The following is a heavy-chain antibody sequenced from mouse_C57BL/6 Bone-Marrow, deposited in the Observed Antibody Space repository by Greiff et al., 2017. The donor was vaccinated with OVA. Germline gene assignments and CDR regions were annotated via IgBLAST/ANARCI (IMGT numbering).Heavy chain of an antibody. CDR1: GYTFTSYG. J-gene: IGHJ2*01. CDR3: ARAGWLYYFDY. Sequence: QVQLQQSGAELARPGASVKLSCKASGYTFTSYGISWVKQRTGQGLEWIGKIYPRSGNTYYNEKFKGKATLTADKSSSTAYMELRSLTSEDSAVYFCARAGWLYYFDYGGQGTTLTVSS. CDR2: IYPRSGNT. D-gene: IGHD1-1*02. V-gene: IGHV1-81*01.